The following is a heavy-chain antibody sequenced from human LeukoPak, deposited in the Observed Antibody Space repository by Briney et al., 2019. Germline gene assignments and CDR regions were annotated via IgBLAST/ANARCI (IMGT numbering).Heavy chain of an antibody. CDR2: ISYDGTKK. Sequence: PGGSLRLSCAASGFTFSSFAIHWVRQAPAKGLEWEAVISYDGTKKYYADSVKGRFTISRDNSNNTLYLQMNSLRAEDTAVYYCARAYCSSTSCYAPDYWGQGTLVTVSS. V-gene: IGHV3-30*04. CDR1: GFTFSSFA. D-gene: IGHD2-2*01. CDR3: ARAYCSSTSCYAPDY. J-gene: IGHJ4*02.